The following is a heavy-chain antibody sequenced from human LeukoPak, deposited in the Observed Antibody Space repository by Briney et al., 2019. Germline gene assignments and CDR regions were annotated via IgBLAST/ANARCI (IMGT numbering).Heavy chain of an antibody. CDR3: ARLPKYSRPLGY. D-gene: IGHD6-6*01. Sequence: ASVKVSCKASGYTFTSYDMNWVRQATGQGLEWMGWMNPNSGNTAYAQKFQGRVTMSRDTSISTAYMELSSLRSEDAAVYYCARLPKYSRPLGYWGQRTLVTVSS. CDR1: GYTFTSYD. V-gene: IGHV1-8*01. CDR2: MNPNSGNT. J-gene: IGHJ4*02.